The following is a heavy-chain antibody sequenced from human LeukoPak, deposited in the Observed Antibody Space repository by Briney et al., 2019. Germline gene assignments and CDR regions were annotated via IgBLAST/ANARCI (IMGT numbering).Heavy chain of an antibody. D-gene: IGHD1-1*01. V-gene: IGHV4-38-2*02. CDR2: IHPSGTM. CDR1: GFSISSGHY. CDR3: AREAERRVVN. Sequence: SETLSLTCVVSGFSISSGHYWGWIRQPPGKGLEWIGNIHPSGTMFHNSSLNSRVTVSIDTSKNQFSLKLSSVTAADTAVYYCAREAERRVVNWGQGTLVTVSS. J-gene: IGHJ4*02.